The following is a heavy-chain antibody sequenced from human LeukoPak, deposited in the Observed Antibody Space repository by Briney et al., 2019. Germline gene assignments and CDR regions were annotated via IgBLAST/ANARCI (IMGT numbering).Heavy chain of an antibody. CDR1: GFTFNSYS. CDR3: ARGADGVSSNSRGWFDP. V-gene: IGHV3-21*01. D-gene: IGHD2-15*01. CDR2: ISTSSSYI. J-gene: IGHJ5*02. Sequence: GGSLRLSCAASGFTFNSYSMNWVRQAPGKGLEWVSSISTSSSYIYYADSVKGRFTISRDNARNSLYLQMNTLRAEDTAVYSCARGADGVSSNSRGWFDPWGQGTLVTVSS.